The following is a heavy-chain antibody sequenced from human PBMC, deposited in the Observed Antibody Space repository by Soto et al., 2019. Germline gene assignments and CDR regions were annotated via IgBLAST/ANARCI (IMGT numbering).Heavy chain of an antibody. J-gene: IGHJ4*02. D-gene: IGHD6-13*01. Sequence: ASVKVSCTASGYTFTTYAIQWVRQAPGQGLEWMGWIDGGNGNTKYSQKFQGRVTITRDTSASTAYMELSSLRSEDTAVYYCARIRSRSSWYSFDYWGQGTLVTVSS. V-gene: IGHV1-3*01. CDR3: ARIRSRSSWYSFDY. CDR2: IDGGNGNT. CDR1: GYTFTTYA.